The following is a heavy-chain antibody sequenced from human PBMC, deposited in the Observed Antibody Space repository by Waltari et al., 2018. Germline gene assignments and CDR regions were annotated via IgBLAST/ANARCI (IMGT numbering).Heavy chain of an antibody. CDR1: GFTYSMYW. V-gene: IGHV3-74*01. CDR3: ARGARRTTVTTGWWYFDL. Sequence: EVQLVESGGGLVQPGGSLRLSCAASGFTYSMYWMHWVRQAPGKGLVWVARCNSDGNSTSYAESVKGRFTIYKDNAKNSVYLQMNSLRAEYTAIYYCARGARRTTVTTGWWYFDLWGRGTLVTVSS. J-gene: IGHJ2*01. CDR2: CNSDGNST. D-gene: IGHD4-17*01.